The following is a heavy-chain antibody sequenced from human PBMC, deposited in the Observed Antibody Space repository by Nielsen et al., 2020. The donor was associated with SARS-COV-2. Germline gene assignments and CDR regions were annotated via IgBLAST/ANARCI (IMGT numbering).Heavy chain of an antibody. J-gene: IGHJ6*02. V-gene: IGHV3-9*01. CDR2: ISWNSGSI. CDR3: AKDINYSNDYYYGMDV. D-gene: IGHD4-11*01. CDR1: EFTFDDYA. Sequence: SLKISCAASEFTFDDYAMHWVRQAPGKGLEWVSGISWNSGSIGYADSVKGRFTISRDNAKNSLYLQMNSLRAEDTALYYCAKDINYSNDYYYGMDVWGQGTTVTVSS.